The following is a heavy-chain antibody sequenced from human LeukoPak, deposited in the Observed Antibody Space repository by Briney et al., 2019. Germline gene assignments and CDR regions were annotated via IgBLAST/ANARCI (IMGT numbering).Heavy chain of an antibody. Sequence: AASVKVSCKASGYTLSSFGITWVRQAPGQGLEWMGWISTYNGNTNYAQKLQGRVTMTTDTSTSTGYMELRSLRSDDTAVYYCARALAGGDYVSPDYWGQGTLVTVSS. CDR3: ARALAGGDYVSPDY. J-gene: IGHJ4*02. V-gene: IGHV1-18*01. CDR2: ISTYNGNT. CDR1: GYTLSSFG. D-gene: IGHD4-17*01.